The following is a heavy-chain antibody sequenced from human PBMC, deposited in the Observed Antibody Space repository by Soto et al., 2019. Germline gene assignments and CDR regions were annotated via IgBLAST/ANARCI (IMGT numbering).Heavy chain of an antibody. CDR1: GFTFSSYS. CDR3: ARGRIVATISDDFDL. Sequence: EVQLVESGGGLVKPGGSLRLSCAASGFTFSSYSMNWVRQSPGPGLEWVSSISSSSSYIYYADSVKGRFTISRDNAKNSRYLQMNSLRAADTAVYYCARGRIVATISDDFDLWGQGTIVTGSS. CDR2: ISSSSSYI. J-gene: IGHJ3*01. V-gene: IGHV3-21*01. D-gene: IGHD5-12*01.